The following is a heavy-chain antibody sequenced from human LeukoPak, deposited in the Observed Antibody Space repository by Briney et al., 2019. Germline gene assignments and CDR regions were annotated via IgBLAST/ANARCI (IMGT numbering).Heavy chain of an antibody. CDR1: GFTFGDYA. D-gene: IGHD5-18*01. J-gene: IGHJ4*02. V-gene: IGHV3-49*03. Sequence: GGSLRLSCTASGFTFGDYAMSWFRQAPGKGLEWVGFIRSEAYGGTTEYAASVKGRFTISRDDSKSIAYLQMNSLKTEDTAVYYCTRFTVLSYGDYYFDYWGQGTLVTVSS. CDR2: IRSEAYGGTT. CDR3: TRFTVLSYGDYYFDY.